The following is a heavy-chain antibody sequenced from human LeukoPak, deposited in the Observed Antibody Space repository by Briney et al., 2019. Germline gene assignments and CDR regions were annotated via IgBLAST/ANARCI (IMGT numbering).Heavy chain of an antibody. D-gene: IGHD6-19*01. V-gene: IGHV3-23*01. CDR1: GFTFSSYA. CDR3: AKSGSRDWDYFDY. CDR2: ICGDGRAT. J-gene: IGHJ4*02. Sequence: GGSLRLSCAASGFTFSSYAMNWVRQAPGKGLVWVSTICGDGRATHYADSVKGRFTISRANSKNTLFLQMNSLRAEDTAVYYCAKSGSRDWDYFDYWGQGTLVTASS.